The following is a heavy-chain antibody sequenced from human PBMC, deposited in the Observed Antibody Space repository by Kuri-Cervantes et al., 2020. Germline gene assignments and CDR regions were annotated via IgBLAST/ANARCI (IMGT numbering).Heavy chain of an antibody. V-gene: IGHV4-39*07. CDR1: GGSISGSSYY. CDR2: MYYSGST. D-gene: IGHD2-2*02. Sequence: SETLSLTCTVSGGSISGSSYYWGWIRQPPGKGLEWIGSMYYSGSTYYNPSLKSRVTISVDTSKNQFSLKLSSVTAADTAVYYCARDRGYCSRTSCYTGLDYWGQGTPVTVSS. CDR3: ARDRGYCSRTSCYTGLDY. J-gene: IGHJ4*02.